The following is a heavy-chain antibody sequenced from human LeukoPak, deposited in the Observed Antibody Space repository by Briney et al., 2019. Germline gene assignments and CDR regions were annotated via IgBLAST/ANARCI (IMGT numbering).Heavy chain of an antibody. CDR1: GFTFSSYS. V-gene: IGHV3-7*01. Sequence: GGSLRLSCAASGFTFSSYSMNWVRQVPGKGLEWVANIKEDGSEKNYVDSVKGRFTISRDNAKNSLYLQMNSLRVEDTAIYYCTRRRYSDLWGRGTLVTVSS. J-gene: IGHJ2*01. CDR3: TRRRYSDL. CDR2: IKEDGSEK.